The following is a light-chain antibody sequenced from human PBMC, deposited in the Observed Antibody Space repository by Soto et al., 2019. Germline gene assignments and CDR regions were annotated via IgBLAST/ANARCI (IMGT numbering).Light chain of an antibody. V-gene: IGKV3-20*01. Sequence: EVVLTQSPGTLSLSPGERATLSCRASQNVYINSLAWYQQKPGQPPRLLIYGASTRAAAIPDRFSGSGSGADFALSIDGLEPEDFAIYYCQQYGDSPLTFCPGTRVD. CDR3: QQYGDSPLT. J-gene: IGKJ3*01. CDR1: QNVYINS. CDR2: GAS.